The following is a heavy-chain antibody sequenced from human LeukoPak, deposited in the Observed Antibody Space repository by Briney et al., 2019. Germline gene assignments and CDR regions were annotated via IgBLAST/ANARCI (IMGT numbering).Heavy chain of an antibody. D-gene: IGHD5-18*01. CDR3: ARLITRGNSFGSDY. Sequence: GASVKVSCKASGYTFTTYGINWVRQAPGQGLEWMGWISGYTGNTNYAQKIQGRVTMTTDTSTRTAYMELRSLRSDDTAVYYCARLITRGNSFGSDYWGQGTLVTVSS. CDR2: ISGYTGNT. V-gene: IGHV1-18*01. CDR1: GYTFTTYG. J-gene: IGHJ4*02.